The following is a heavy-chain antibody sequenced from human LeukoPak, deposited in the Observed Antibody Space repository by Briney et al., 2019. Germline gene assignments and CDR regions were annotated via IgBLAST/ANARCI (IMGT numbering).Heavy chain of an antibody. CDR1: GFTFSSYS. D-gene: IGHD5-24*01. CDR3: ARDKRVDRDGYNFRRGLDY. CDR2: ISSSSSYI. J-gene: IGHJ4*02. V-gene: IGHV3-21*01. Sequence: PGGSLRLSCAASGFTFSSYSMNWVRQAPGKGLEWVSSISSSSSYIYYADSVKGRFTISRDNAKNSLYLQMNSLRAEDTAVYYCARDKRVDRDGYNFRRGLDYWGQGTLVTVSS.